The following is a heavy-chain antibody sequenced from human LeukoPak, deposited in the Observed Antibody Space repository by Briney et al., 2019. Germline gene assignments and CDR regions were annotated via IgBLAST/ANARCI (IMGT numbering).Heavy chain of an antibody. CDR2: IREDGSEK. CDR1: GFTLSRYW. V-gene: IGHV3-7*01. Sequence: GGSLRLSCAAAGFTLSRYWMSWVRQAKGKGLECVAKIREDGSEKHYVDSVKGRFIISRDNSKNTLYLQMNSLRAEDTAVYYCAKDLGDTDFDYWGQGTLVTVSS. CDR3: AKDLGDTDFDY. D-gene: IGHD3-16*01. J-gene: IGHJ4*02.